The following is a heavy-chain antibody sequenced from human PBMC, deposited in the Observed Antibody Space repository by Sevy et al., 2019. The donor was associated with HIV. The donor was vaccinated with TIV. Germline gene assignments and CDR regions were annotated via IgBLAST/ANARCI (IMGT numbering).Heavy chain of an antibody. CDR1: GFTFSNYW. D-gene: IGHD2-15*01. Sequence: GGSLRLSCEVSGFTFSNYWMTWVRQAPVKGLEWVANINEDGSDKYYGDSVKGRFSLSRDNAKNSLYLQMDSLRAEDTAVYYCVRDGLASATDFDYWGQGTLVTVSS. CDR2: INEDGSDK. J-gene: IGHJ4*02. CDR3: VRDGLASATDFDY. V-gene: IGHV3-7*01.